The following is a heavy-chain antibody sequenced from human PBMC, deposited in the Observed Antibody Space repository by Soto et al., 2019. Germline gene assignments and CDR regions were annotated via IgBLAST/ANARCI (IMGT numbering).Heavy chain of an antibody. CDR3: ARVRTILTNDGFDI. CDR2: INSDGSST. J-gene: IGHJ3*02. V-gene: IGHV3-74*01. D-gene: IGHD3-9*01. CDR1: GFTFSSYW. Sequence: EVQLVESGGGLVQPGGSLRLSCAASGFTFSSYWMHWVRQAPGKGLVWVARINSDGSSTNYADSVKGRFTISRDNAKHTLFLQMNSPRAEDTAVYYCARVRTILTNDGFDIWGQGTMVTVSS.